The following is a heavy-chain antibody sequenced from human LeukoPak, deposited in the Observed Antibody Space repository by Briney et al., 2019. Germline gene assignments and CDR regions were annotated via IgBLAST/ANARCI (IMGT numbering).Heavy chain of an antibody. Sequence: SETLSLTCTVSGGSISSYYWSWIRQPPGKGLEWIGYIYYSGSTNYNPSLKSRVTISVDTSKNQFSLKLSSVTAADTAVYYCARDGGYSYGAYYYHGMDVWGQGTTVTVSS. CDR2: IYYSGST. J-gene: IGHJ6*02. CDR1: GGSISSYY. D-gene: IGHD5-18*01. CDR3: ARDGGYSYGAYYYHGMDV. V-gene: IGHV4-59*01.